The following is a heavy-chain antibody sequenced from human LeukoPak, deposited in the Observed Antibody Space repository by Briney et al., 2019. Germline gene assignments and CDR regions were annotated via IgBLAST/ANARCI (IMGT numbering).Heavy chain of an antibody. CDR3: ARTYGSGSYVGMDV. CDR2: IKQDGSEK. CDR1: GFTFSSYW. D-gene: IGHD3-10*01. Sequence: GGSLRLSCAASGFTFSSYWMSWVRQAPGKGLEWVANIKQDGSEKYYVDSVKGRFTISRDNAKNSLYLQMNSLRAEDTAVYYCARTYGSGSYVGMDVWAKGPRSPSP. V-gene: IGHV3-7*01. J-gene: IGHJ6*02.